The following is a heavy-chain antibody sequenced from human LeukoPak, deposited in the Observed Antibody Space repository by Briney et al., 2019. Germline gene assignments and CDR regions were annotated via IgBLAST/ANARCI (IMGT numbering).Heavy chain of an antibody. CDR3: ARDNAGTSDY. J-gene: IGHJ4*02. Sequence: SETLSLTCAVYGGSFSGYYWSWIRQPPGKGLEWIGEINHSGSTNYNPSLKSRVTISVDTSKNQFSLKLSSVTAADTAVYYCARDNAGTSDYWGQGTLVTVSS. CDR2: INHSGST. V-gene: IGHV4-34*01. CDR1: GGSFSGYY. D-gene: IGHD6-13*01.